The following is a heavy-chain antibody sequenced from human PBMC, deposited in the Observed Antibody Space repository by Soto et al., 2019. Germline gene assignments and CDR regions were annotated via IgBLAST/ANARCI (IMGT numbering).Heavy chain of an antibody. CDR1: GYSISSSNW. CDR2: IYYSGTT. D-gene: IGHD2-21*02. Sequence: SETLSLTCAVSGYSISSSNWWGWIRQPPGKGLEWIGYIYYSGTTYYNPFLKSRVTMSVDTSKNQFSLKLTSVTAVDTAVYYCARLNCGGDCYYASGVPRFYYYGMDVWGQGTTVTVFS. J-gene: IGHJ6*02. V-gene: IGHV4-28*01. CDR3: ARLNCGGDCYYASGVPRFYYYGMDV.